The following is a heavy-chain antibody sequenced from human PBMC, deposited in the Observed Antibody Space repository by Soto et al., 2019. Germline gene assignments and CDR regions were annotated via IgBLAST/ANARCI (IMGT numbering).Heavy chain of an antibody. CDR1: GGSFSGYY. J-gene: IGHJ4*02. V-gene: IGHV4-34*01. Sequence: QVQLQQWGAGLLKPSETLSLTCAVYGGSFSGYYWSWIRQPPGKGLEWIGEINHSGSTNYNPSLKSRVTLSIDTSKNQFSLKLSSVTAADTAVYYCARGRYYGSGSYYIDYWGQGTLVTVSS. D-gene: IGHD3-10*01. CDR2: INHSGST. CDR3: ARGRYYGSGSYYIDY.